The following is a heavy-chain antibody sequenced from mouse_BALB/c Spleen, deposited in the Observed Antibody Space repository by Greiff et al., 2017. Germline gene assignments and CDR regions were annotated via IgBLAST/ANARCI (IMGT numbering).Heavy chain of an antibody. J-gene: IGHJ1*01. D-gene: IGHD1-1*01. V-gene: IGHV1-12*01. CDR1: GYTFTSYN. CDR3: ARGGSYGSSYWYFDV. CDR2: IYPGNGGT. Sequence: LQQSGAELVRSGASVKMSCKASGYTFTSYNMHWVKQTPGQGLEWIGYIYPGNGGTNYNQKFKGKATLTADTSSSTAYMQISSLTSEDSAVYFWARGGSYGSSYWYFDVWGAGTTVTVSA.